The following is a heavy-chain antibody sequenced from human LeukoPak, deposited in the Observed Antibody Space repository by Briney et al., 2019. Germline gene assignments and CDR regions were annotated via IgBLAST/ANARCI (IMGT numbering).Heavy chain of an antibody. CDR1: GFTFSDYY. V-gene: IGHV3-11*01. J-gene: IGHJ5*02. D-gene: IGHD3-10*01. Sequence: GGSLRLSCAASGFTFSDYYMSWIRQAPGKGLEWVSYISSSGSTIYYADSVKGRFTISRDNAKNSLYLQMNSLRAEDTAVYYCAGVGTGITHSSWFDPWGQGTLVTVSS. CDR2: ISSSGSTI. CDR3: AGVGTGITHSSWFDP.